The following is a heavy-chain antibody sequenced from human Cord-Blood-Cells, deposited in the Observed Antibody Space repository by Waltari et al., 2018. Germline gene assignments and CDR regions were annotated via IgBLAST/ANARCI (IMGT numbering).Heavy chain of an antibody. V-gene: IGHV2-26*01. CDR2: IFSNDEK. Sequence: QVTLKESGPVLVKPTETLTLTCTVSGFSLSNARMGVSWIRQPPGKALEWLAHIFSNDEKSYSTALMVRLTLSKDTSKSQVVLTMTNMDPVDTATYDCARIPWYDFWSGYYYYYGMDVWGQGTTVTVSS. CDR1: GFSLSNARMG. D-gene: IGHD3-3*01. J-gene: IGHJ6*02. CDR3: ARIPWYDFWSGYYYYYGMDV.